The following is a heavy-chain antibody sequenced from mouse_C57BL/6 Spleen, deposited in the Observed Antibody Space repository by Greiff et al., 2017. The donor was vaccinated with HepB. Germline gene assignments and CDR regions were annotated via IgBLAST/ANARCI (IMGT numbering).Heavy chain of an antibody. Sequence: EVQLQQSGGGLVKPGGSLKLSCAASGFTFSDYGMHWVRQAPEKGLEWVAYISSGSSTIYYADTVKGRFTISRDNAKNTLFLQMTSLRSEDTAMYYCARTNWDWFAYWGQGTLVTVSA. CDR1: GFTFSDYG. V-gene: IGHV5-17*01. J-gene: IGHJ3*01. D-gene: IGHD4-1*01. CDR3: ARTNWDWFAY. CDR2: ISSGSSTI.